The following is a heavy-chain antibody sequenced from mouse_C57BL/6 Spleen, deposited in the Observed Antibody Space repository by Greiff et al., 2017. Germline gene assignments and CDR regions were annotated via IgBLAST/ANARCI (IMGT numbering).Heavy chain of an antibody. CDR2: IDPSDSYT. D-gene: IGHD1-1*02. Sequence: QVQLKQPGAELVKPGASVKLSCKASGYTFTSYWMQWVKQRPGQGLEWIGEIDPSDSYTNYNQKFKGKATLTVDTSSSTAYMQLSSLTSEDSAVYSCARADYASYYAMDYWGQGTSVTVSS. J-gene: IGHJ4*01. V-gene: IGHV1-50*01. CDR3: ARADYASYYAMDY. CDR1: GYTFTSYW.